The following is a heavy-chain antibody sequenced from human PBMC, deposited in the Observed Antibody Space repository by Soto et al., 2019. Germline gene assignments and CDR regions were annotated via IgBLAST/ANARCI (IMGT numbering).Heavy chain of an antibody. J-gene: IGHJ6*02. D-gene: IGHD1-1*01. V-gene: IGHV3-30*03. CDR1: GFTFSSYG. Sequence: GGSLRLSCAASGFTFSSYGMHWVRQAPGKGLEWVAVISYDGSNKYYADSVKGRFTISRDNSKNTLYLQMNSLRAEDTAVYYCARDLLEGACPWGFDYYGMDVWGQGTTVPVS. CDR3: ARDLLEGACPWGFDYYGMDV. CDR2: ISYDGSNK.